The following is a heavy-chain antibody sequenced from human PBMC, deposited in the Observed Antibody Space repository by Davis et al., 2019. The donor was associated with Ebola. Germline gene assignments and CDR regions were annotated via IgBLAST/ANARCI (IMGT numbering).Heavy chain of an antibody. J-gene: IGHJ6*02. CDR1: GLTFSSYW. V-gene: IGHV3-74*01. Sequence: GESLKISCAASGLTFSSYWMYWVRQAPGKGLEWVSRINSDGSSTSYADSVKGRFTSSRDNAKNTLYLQMNSLRAEDTAVYYCARNPGGANGMDVWGQGTTVTVSS. CDR2: INSDGSST. CDR3: ARNPGGANGMDV. D-gene: IGHD1-26*01.